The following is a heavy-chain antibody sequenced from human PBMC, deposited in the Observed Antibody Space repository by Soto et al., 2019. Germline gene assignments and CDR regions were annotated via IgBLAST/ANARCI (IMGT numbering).Heavy chain of an antibody. V-gene: IGHV4-30-4*01. D-gene: IGHD1-26*01. CDR1: GDSISSGNNY. J-gene: IGHJ4*02. Sequence: QVQLQESGPGLVKPSQTLSLTCTVSGDSISSGNNYWSWIRQPPGKGLEWAGYIYYSGSTYYNPSLKSRATISLETSKNQFSLKLTSVTAADTAVYYCASHSGSHPLFDYWGQGALVTVSS. CDR2: IYYSGST. CDR3: ASHSGSHPLFDY.